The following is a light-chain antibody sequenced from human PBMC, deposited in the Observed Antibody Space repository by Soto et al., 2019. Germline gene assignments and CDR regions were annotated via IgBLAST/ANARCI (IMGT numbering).Light chain of an antibody. V-gene: IGKV1-5*01. CDR1: QSISRL. J-gene: IGKJ4*01. CDR2: DAS. CDR3: QQYSRYPLT. Sequence: DIQMTQSPSTLSASVGDRVTIACRASQSISRLLAWSQGKPGKAPKLLIYDASNLETGVPLRFSGSGSGTEFTLTISSLQPDDFATYYCQQYSRYPLTFGGGTKVEI.